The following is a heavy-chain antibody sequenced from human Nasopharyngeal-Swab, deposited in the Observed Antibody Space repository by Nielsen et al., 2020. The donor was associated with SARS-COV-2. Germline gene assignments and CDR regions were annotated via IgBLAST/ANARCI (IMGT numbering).Heavy chain of an antibody. CDR2: ISGGGGST. D-gene: IGHD3-22*01. J-gene: IGHJ3*02. CDR1: GFTFSSYA. V-gene: IGHV3-23*01. Sequence: GESLKISCAASGFTFSSYAMSWVRQAPGKGLEWVSAISGGGGSTYYADSVKGRFTISRDNSKNTLYLQMNSLRAEDTAVYYCAKDQSRNFYYYDSSGKNAFDIWGQGTMVTVSS. CDR3: AKDQSRNFYYYDSSGKNAFDI.